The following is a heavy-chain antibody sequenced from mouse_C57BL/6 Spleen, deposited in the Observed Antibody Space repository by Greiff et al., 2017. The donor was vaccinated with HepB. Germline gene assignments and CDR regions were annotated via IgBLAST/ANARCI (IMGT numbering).Heavy chain of an antibody. V-gene: IGHV5-6*02. Sequence: DVKLVESGGDLVKPGGSLKLSCAASGFTFSSYGMSWVRQTPDKRLEWVATISSGGSYTYYPDSVKGRFTISRDNAKNTLYLQMSSLKSEDTAMYYCARQYYDYDEWFAYWGQGTLVTVSA. D-gene: IGHD2-4*01. CDR2: ISSGGSYT. J-gene: IGHJ3*01. CDR3: ARQYYDYDEWFAY. CDR1: GFTFSSYG.